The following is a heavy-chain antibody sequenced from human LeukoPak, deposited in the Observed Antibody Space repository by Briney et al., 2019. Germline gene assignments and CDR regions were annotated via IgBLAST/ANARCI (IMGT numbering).Heavy chain of an antibody. D-gene: IGHD2-15*01. CDR2: MSYDGTNI. V-gene: IGHV3-30-3*01. J-gene: IGHJ4*02. CDR1: GFTFSSYA. CDR3: ARDRESSSKGHFDY. Sequence: GKSLRLSCAASGFTFSSYAMHWVRQAPGRRPEWVAVMSYDGTNIFYSDSVKGRFTISRDNSKNTLFLQMNSLRAEDTAVYYCARDRESSSKGHFDYWGQGTLVTVSP.